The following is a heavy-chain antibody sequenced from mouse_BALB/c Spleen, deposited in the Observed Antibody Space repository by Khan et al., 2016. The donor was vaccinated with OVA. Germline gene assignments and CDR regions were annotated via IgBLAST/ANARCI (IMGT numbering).Heavy chain of an antibody. J-gene: IGHJ2*01. D-gene: IGHD2-2*01. Sequence: EVELVESGGGLVKPGGSLKLSCAASGFAFSGYDLSWVRQTPEKGLEWVAYISSGGFTPSYLDTMEGRFPISRDNAKNTRYLQLSSLHSEDTATYYCDKDQATMFTTSCYFDYWGQGTTLTVSS. CDR3: DKDQATMFTTSCYFDY. CDR2: ISSGGFTP. CDR1: GFAFSGYD. V-gene: IGHV5-12-1*01.